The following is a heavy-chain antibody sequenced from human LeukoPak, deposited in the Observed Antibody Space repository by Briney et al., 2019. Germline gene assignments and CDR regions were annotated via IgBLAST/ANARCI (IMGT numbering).Heavy chain of an antibody. CDR2: IRSKANSYAT. CDR1: GFTFSGSA. Sequence: GGSLRLSCAASGFTFSGSAMHWVRQASGKGLEWVGRIRSKANSYATAYAASVKGRFTISRDDSKNSLYLQMNSLKTEDTAVYYCAGITYDSSRDYWGQGTLVTVSS. V-gene: IGHV3-73*01. J-gene: IGHJ4*02. CDR3: AGITYDSSRDY. D-gene: IGHD5-12*01.